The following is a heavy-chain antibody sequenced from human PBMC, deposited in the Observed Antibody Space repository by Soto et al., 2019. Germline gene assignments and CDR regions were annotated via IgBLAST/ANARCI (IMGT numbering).Heavy chain of an antibody. Sequence: EVQLVESGGGLVKPGGSLRLSCAASGFTFSSYSMNWVRQAPGKGLEWVSSISSSSSYIYYADSVKGRFTISRDNAKNSLYLQMNSLRAEDTAVYYCARDRIAAAGHFDYWGQGTLVTVSS. D-gene: IGHD6-13*01. CDR3: ARDRIAAAGHFDY. CDR2: ISSSSSYI. J-gene: IGHJ4*02. V-gene: IGHV3-21*01. CDR1: GFTFSSYS.